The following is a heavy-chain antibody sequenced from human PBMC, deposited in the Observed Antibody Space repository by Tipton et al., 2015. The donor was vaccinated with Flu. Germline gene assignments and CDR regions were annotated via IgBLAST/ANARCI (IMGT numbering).Heavy chain of an antibody. V-gene: IGHV3-7*01. CDR3: SGAGPEAGI. Sequence: SLRLSCAASGFIFSDYWIGWVRQAPGKGLEWVASINPHGTERTYAASVRGRFTISRDNAKNSLFLQMDSLRAEETAMYYCSGAGPEAGIWGKGTMVTVS. CDR1: GFIFSDYW. D-gene: IGHD6-13*01. CDR2: INPHGTER. J-gene: IGHJ3*02.